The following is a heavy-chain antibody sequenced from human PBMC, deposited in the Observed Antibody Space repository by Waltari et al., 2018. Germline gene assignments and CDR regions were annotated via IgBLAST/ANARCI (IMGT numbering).Heavy chain of an antibody. V-gene: IGHV4-59*08. J-gene: IGHJ6*03. CDR1: GGSISSYY. CDR3: ARGPYSSSWYADPHYYYYMDV. D-gene: IGHD6-13*01. Sequence: QVQLQESGPGLVKPSETLSLTCTVSGGSISSYYWSWIRQPPGKGLEWIGYIYYSGSTNYTPSLKSRVTISVDTSKNQFSLKLSSVTAADTAVYYCARGPYSSSWYADPHYYYYMDVWGKGTTVTISS. CDR2: IYYSGST.